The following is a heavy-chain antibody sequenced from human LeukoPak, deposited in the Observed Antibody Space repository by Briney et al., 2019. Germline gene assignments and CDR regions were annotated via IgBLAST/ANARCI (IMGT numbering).Heavy chain of an antibody. D-gene: IGHD3-22*01. CDR2: INRSGST. Sequence: PSETLSLTCAVSGGSFSDYYWSWVRQPPGKGLEWIGEINRSGSTNYKISLKSRVITTVETTKNHFSLQLRYMTADDTAFYYCARGGYDRSGPKDTFDIWGRGKIVSVSS. J-gene: IGHJ3*02. V-gene: IGHV4-34*01. CDR3: ARGGYDRSGPKDTFDI. CDR1: GGSFSDYY.